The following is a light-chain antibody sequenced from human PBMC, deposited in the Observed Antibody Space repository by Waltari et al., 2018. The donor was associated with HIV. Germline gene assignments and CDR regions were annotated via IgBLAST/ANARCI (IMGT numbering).Light chain of an antibody. CDR1: SSNHGAGYD. CDR3: QSFDSSLTTSGVI. Sequence: QSVLTQPPSVSGAPGPGVTISCPGSSSNHGAGYDVHLYHQLQGNAPNLLIYANIHRPSGVPDRFSGSKSGSSASLAITGLQAEDEAHYYCQSFDSSLTTSGVIFGGGTKLTVL. CDR2: ANI. V-gene: IGLV1-40*01. J-gene: IGLJ2*01.